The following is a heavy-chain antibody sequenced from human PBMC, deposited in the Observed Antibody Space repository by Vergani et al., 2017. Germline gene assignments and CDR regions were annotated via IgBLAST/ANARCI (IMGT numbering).Heavy chain of an antibody. CDR3: ARDNGWFGEFGGDAFDI. J-gene: IGHJ3*02. CDR2: ISYDGSNK. D-gene: IGHD3-10*01. CDR1: GFTFSSYA. V-gene: IGHV3-30-3*01. Sequence: QVQLVESGGGVVQPGRSLRLSCAASGFTFSSYAMHWVRQAPGKGLEGVAVISYDGSNKYYADSVKGRFTISRDNSKTTLYLQMNSLRAEDTAVYYCARDNGWFGEFGGDAFDIWGQGTMVTVSS.